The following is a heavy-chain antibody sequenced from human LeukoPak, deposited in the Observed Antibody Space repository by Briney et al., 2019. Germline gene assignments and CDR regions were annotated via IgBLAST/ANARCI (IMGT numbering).Heavy chain of an antibody. CDR1: GDSISSDY. CDR3: ARLDCTSDTCYNY. D-gene: IGHD2-21*01. V-gene: IGHV4-59*08. J-gene: IGHJ4*02. Sequence: SETLSLTCIVSGDSISSDYWIWIRQSPGKGLEWIGYINYSGSSEYKHSLKSRVTISVDRSKNQVSLRMRSVTAADTAVCYCARLDCTSDTCYNYWALGALVTVSS. CDR2: INYSGSS.